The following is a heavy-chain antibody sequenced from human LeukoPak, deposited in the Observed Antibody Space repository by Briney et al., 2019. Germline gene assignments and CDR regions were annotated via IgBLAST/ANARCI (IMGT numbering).Heavy chain of an antibody. V-gene: IGHV3-30*04. Sequence: GGSLRLSCAASGFTFSSYAMHWVRQAPGKGLEWVAVISYDGNNKYYADSVKGRFTISRDNSKNTVYLQMNSLRAEDTAVYYCAGDPGYQPKTGRNWLDPWGQGTLVTASS. J-gene: IGHJ5*02. CDR3: AGDPGYQPKTGRNWLDP. D-gene: IGHD2-2*01. CDR2: ISYDGNNK. CDR1: GFTFSSYA.